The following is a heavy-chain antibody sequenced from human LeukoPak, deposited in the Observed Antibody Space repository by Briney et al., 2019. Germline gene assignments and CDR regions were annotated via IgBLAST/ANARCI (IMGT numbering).Heavy chain of an antibody. V-gene: IGHV3-53*01. J-gene: IGHJ2*01. CDR2: MYSGGHT. D-gene: IGHD6-6*01. CDR3: ANARGTSSSYFDL. Sequence: GGSLRLSCVASGFSVSSNYMSWVRQAPGKGLEWVSVMYSGGHTYYTDSMKGRFTISRDNSKNTLYPQMNSLSAEDTALYYCANARGTSSSYFDLWGRGTLVTVSS. CDR1: GFSVSSNY.